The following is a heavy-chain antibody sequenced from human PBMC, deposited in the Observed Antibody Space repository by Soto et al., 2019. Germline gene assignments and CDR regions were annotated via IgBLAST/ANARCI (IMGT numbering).Heavy chain of an antibody. V-gene: IGHV3-9*01. CDR1: GFTIDDYA. CDR2: ISWTSENI. J-gene: IGHJ4*02. CDR3: ARGMDFAVVVATTAFVH. D-gene: IGHD2-15*01. Sequence: EVQLVESGGGLVQPGRSLRLSCEASGFTIDDYAMHWVRQTPGKGLEWVSAISWTSENIDYADSVKGRFTISRDNVKISLYLKMNSLRPQDTALSFLARGMDFAVVVATTAFVHWCPGNLATVSS.